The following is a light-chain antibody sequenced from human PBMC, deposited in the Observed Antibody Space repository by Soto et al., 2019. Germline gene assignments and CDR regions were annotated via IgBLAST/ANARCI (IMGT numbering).Light chain of an antibody. Sequence: DIQVTRSRSTLCGSVGDRVTITCRARQTISSWLAWYQQKPGKAPKLPIYKASTLKSVVPSRFSGSGSGTEFTLPISSLQPDDFATYYCQHYNSSSEAFGQGTKVDI. J-gene: IGKJ1*01. CDR3: QHYNSSSEA. CDR1: QTISSW. CDR2: KAS. V-gene: IGKV1-5*03.